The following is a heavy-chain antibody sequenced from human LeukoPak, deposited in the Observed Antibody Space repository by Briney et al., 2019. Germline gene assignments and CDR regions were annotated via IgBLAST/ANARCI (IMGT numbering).Heavy chain of an antibody. CDR3: ARDSDPFSGYYDY. J-gene: IGHJ4*02. CDR2: ISSSSSTI. Sequence: GGSLRLSCAASGFTFRNYNMNWVRQAPGKGLEWVSYISSSSSTIYYAGPVKGRFTISRDNAKISLYLQMNSLRAEDTAVYYCARDSDPFSGYYDYWGQGTLVTVSS. V-gene: IGHV3-48*01. D-gene: IGHD2-15*01. CDR1: GFTFRNYN.